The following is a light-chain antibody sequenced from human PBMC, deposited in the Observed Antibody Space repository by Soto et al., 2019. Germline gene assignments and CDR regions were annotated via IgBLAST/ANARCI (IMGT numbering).Light chain of an antibody. CDR2: GAS. J-gene: IGKJ1*01. CDR1: LGISIN. Sequence: EIVMTQSPATLSVSPGERVTLSCRASLGISINLVWYQQRPGQAPRLLIYGASTRATGVPTRFSGSGSGTEFTLTISSLQSEDLAVYHCQQYNKWPQTFGQGTKVETK. V-gene: IGKV3-15*01. CDR3: QQYNKWPQT.